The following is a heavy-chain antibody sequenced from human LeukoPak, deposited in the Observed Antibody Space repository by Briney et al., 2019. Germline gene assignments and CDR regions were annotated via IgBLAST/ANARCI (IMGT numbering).Heavy chain of an antibody. CDR3: ARDQTNLGYCSSTSCYTRYYGMDV. CDR2: IKQEGSEK. D-gene: IGHD2-2*02. V-gene: IGHV3-7*01. CDR1: GFIFSSYW. Sequence: GGSLRLSCAASGFIFSSYWMSWVRQAPGKGLEGVANIKQEGSEKYYVDSVKGRFTISRANAKTSLYLQMNSLRAEDTAVYYCARDQTNLGYCSSTSCYTRYYGMDVWGQGTTVTVSS. J-gene: IGHJ6*02.